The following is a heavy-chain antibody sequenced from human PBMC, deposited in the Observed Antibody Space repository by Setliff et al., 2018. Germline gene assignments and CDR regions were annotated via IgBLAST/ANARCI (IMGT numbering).Heavy chain of an antibody. V-gene: IGHV4-34*01. CDR1: GGTFSDYH. CDR2: IYYSGST. Sequence: KTSETLSLTCAAYGGTFSDYHWTWIRQSPEKGLEWTATIYYSGSTYYNPSLKSRVTISVDTSNSQFSLKLSSVTAADTAIYYCARDASASDGRNAFDIWGQGTMVTVSS. D-gene: IGHD1-26*01. CDR3: ARDASASDGRNAFDI. J-gene: IGHJ3*02.